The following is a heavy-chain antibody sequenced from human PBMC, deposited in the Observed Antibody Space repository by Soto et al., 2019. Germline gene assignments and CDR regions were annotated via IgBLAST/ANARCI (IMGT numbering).Heavy chain of an antibody. D-gene: IGHD2-8*01. Sequence: QVQLQQWGAGLLKPSETLSLTCAVYGGSFSGYYWSWIRQPPGKGLEWIGEINHSGSTNYNPSLKIPVPTSVAPATNHFSLTPSSLTAADTAVYYWASSDVRDAPLRRTKYYYYGMDVWGQGTTVTVSS. CDR1: GGSFSGYY. CDR2: INHSGST. CDR3: ASSDVRDAPLRRTKYYYYGMDV. V-gene: IGHV4-34*01. J-gene: IGHJ6*02.